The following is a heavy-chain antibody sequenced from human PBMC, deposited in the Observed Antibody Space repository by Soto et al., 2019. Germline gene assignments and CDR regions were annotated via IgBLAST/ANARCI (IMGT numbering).Heavy chain of an antibody. CDR3: AGEKVGTTGIDF. V-gene: IGHV1-8*01. D-gene: IGHD1-26*01. Sequence: QAQLVQSGAEVKKPGASVKVSCKASGYTFTGYDINWVRQATGQGLEWMGWMNPNSGNTGYAQNFQGRVTMTRDNSITTAYMELTSLRDDASAVYYCAGEKVGTTGIDFWGQGTRVTVSS. J-gene: IGHJ4*02. CDR1: GYTFTGYD. CDR2: MNPNSGNT.